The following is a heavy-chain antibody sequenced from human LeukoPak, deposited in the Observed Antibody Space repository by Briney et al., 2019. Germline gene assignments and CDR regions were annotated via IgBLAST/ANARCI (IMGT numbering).Heavy chain of an antibody. CDR2: ICHSGST. V-gene: IGHV4-30-2*01. D-gene: IGHD3-22*01. Sequence: SETLSLTCAVSGGSISSGGYSWSWIRQPPGKGLEWIGYICHSGSTYYNPSLKSRVTISVDRSKNQFSLKLSSVTAADTAVYYCARNYYDSSGYYRYFDYWGQGTLVTVSS. CDR1: GGSISSGGYS. J-gene: IGHJ4*02. CDR3: ARNYYDSSGYYRYFDY.